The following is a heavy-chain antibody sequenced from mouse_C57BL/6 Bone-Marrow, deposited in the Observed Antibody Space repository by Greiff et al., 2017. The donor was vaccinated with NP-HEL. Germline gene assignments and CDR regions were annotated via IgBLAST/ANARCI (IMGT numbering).Heavy chain of an antibody. D-gene: IGHD6-5*01. CDR3: ATSYLTYYAMDY. V-gene: IGHV1-81*01. CDR1: GYTFTSYG. CDR2: LYPRSGNT. J-gene: IGHJ4*01. Sequence: VQLVESGAELARPGASVKLSCKASGYTFTSYGISWVKQRTGQGLEWIGELYPRSGNTYYNEKFKGKATLTADKSSSTAYMELRSLTSEDSAVYFCATSYLTYYAMDYWGQGTSVTVSS.